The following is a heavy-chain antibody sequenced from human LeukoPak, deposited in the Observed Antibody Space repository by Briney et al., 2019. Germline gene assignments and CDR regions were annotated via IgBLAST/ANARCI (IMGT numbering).Heavy chain of an antibody. J-gene: IGHJ5*02. V-gene: IGHV4-61*02. CDR3: ARELRYCSGGSCYRVNWFDP. CDR1: GGSISSASYY. CDR2: IYTSGST. D-gene: IGHD2-15*01. Sequence: PSETLSLTCTVSGGSISSASYYWSWIRQPAGKGLEWIGRIYTSGSTNYNPSLKSRVTISVDTSKNQFSLKLSSVTAADTAVYYCARELRYCSGGSCYRVNWFDPWGQGTLVTVSS.